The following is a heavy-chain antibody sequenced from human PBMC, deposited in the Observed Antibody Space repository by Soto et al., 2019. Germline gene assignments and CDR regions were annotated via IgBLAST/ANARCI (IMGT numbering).Heavy chain of an antibody. CDR2: IFHSGTT. V-gene: IGHV4-30-4*01. CDR1: GDSISSADYF. Sequence: PSETLSLTCSVSGDSISSADYFWTWIRQSPGKGLEWMGYIFHSGTTYYNPSLKGRLLISIENSKNQFSLRLTSVTAADSAVYYCARDGLEYCTNGVCYTAPDYWGQGTLVTVSS. D-gene: IGHD2-8*01. CDR3: ARDGLEYCTNGVCYTAPDY. J-gene: IGHJ4*02.